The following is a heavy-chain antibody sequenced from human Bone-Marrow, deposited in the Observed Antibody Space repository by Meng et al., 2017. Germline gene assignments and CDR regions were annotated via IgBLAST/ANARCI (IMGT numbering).Heavy chain of an antibody. Sequence: ASVKVSCKASGYNFTDYYIHWVRQAPGQGLEWMGWINPNSGDTSYAQKFQGRVTMTRDTSIGTAYVELSRLRSDDTAVYYCARDLRGSKLDAFAIWGQETMVTVSS. CDR3: ARDLRGSKLDAFAI. J-gene: IGHJ3*02. CDR1: GYNFTDYY. V-gene: IGHV1-2*02. CDR2: INPNSGDT. D-gene: IGHD1-1*01.